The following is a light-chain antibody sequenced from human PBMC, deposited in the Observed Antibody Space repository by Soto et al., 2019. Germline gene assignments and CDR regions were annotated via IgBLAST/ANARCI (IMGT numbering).Light chain of an antibody. CDR3: CSYAGSNYG. CDR1: SSDVGSYNL. Sequence: QSALTQPASVSGSPGQSITISCTGTSSDVGSYNLVSWYQQHPGKAPKLMIYEGSKRPSGVSNRFSGSKSGNTASLTISGLQAEDEADYYCCSYAGSNYGFGTGTKVTVL. V-gene: IGLV2-23*01. CDR2: EGS. J-gene: IGLJ1*01.